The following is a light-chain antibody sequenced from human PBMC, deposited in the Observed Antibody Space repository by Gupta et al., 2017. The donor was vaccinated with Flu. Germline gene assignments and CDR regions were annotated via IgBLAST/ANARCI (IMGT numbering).Light chain of an antibody. V-gene: IGKV3-11*01. J-gene: IGKJ2*01. CDR3: QKRSNCPPFT. Sequence: EIVLTQSPATLSLSPGERATLSCRASQSVGTYLAWYQQKPGQTPRLLVYDASNRDTGIPARFCGSGYGKDLSLTISGREQEDFAVYYCQKRSNCPPFTFGQGTKLEI. CDR1: QSVGTY. CDR2: DAS.